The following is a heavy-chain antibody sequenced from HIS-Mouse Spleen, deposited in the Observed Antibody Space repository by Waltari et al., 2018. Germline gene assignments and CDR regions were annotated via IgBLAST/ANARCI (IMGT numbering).Heavy chain of an antibody. J-gene: IGHJ2*01. D-gene: IGHD6-13*01. V-gene: IGHV4-39*07. CDR3: AREIPYSSSWYDWYFDL. CDR1: GGSISSSRYY. Sequence: QLQLQESGPGLVKPSETLSLTCTVSGGSISSSRYYWCWIRQPPGKGLEWIGSTYYSGSTYYNPSLKSRVTISVDTSKNQFSLKLSSVTAADTAVYYCAREIPYSSSWYDWYFDLWGRGTLVTVSS. CDR2: TYYSGST.